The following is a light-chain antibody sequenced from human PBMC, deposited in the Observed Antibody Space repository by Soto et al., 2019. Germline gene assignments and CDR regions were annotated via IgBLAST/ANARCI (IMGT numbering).Light chain of an antibody. V-gene: IGLV6-57*04. Sequence: NFMLTQPHSVSESPGKTVTISCTRSSGSIASNYVQWYQQRPGSAPTTVIYEDNQRPSGVPDRFSGSIDSSSNSVSLTISGLKTEDEADYYCQSYDSSTVVFGGGTKLTVL. J-gene: IGLJ2*01. CDR2: EDN. CDR3: QSYDSSTVV. CDR1: SGSIASNY.